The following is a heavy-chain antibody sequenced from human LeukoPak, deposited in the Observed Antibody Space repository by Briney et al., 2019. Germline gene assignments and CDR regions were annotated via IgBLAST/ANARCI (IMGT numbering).Heavy chain of an antibody. J-gene: IGHJ4*02. CDR3: AREYSWYYFDY. V-gene: IGHV4-34*01. Sequence: SETLSFTCAVYSGSFSGYYWSWIRQPPGKGLEWIGEINHSGSTNYNPSLKSRVTISVDKSKNQFSLKLSSVTAADSAVYYCAREYSWYYFDYWGQGTLVTVSS. CDR2: INHSGST. D-gene: IGHD6-6*01. CDR1: SGSFSGYY.